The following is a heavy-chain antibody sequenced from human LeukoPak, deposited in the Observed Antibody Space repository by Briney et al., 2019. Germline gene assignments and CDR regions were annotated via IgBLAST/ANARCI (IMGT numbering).Heavy chain of an antibody. CDR1: GYTFTSYY. Sequence: ASVKVSCKASGYTFTSYYMHWVRQAPGQGLEWMGIINPSGVSTSYAQKFQARVTMTRATSPSTVYMELSSLRSEDTAVYYCARDHQGGVVTFDYWGQGALVTVSS. CDR3: ARDHQGGVVTFDY. D-gene: IGHD2-15*01. J-gene: IGHJ4*02. CDR2: INPSGVST. V-gene: IGHV1-46*01.